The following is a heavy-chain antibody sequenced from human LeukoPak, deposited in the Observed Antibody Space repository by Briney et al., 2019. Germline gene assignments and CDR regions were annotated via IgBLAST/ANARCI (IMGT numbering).Heavy chain of an antibody. Sequence: GGSLRLSCAASGFTFSAYWMSWVRQAPGKGLEWVANEKQDESEKYYVDSVKGRFTISRDNAKNSLYLQMNSLRAEDTAVYYCATYSSLNRREFQYWGQGTLLTVSS. J-gene: IGHJ1*01. D-gene: IGHD3-22*01. CDR2: EKQDESEK. V-gene: IGHV3-7*01. CDR3: ATYSSLNRREFQY. CDR1: GFTFSAYW.